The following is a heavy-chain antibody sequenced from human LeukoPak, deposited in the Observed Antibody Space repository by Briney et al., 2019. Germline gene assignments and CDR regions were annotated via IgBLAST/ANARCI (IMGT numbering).Heavy chain of an antibody. CDR1: GFIVSSDY. CDR2: IYNGGRT. Sequence: GGSLRLSCAVSGFIVSSDYLSWVRHAPGKGREWVSVIYNGGRTLHADSVKGRFTISRANSMNTLDLQMNSLRAEDTAVYYCARDDSYAPRDSSGWYSESGSYGPTWGQGTLVTVSS. D-gene: IGHD6-19*01. J-gene: IGHJ5*02. CDR3: ARDDSYAPRDSSGWYSESGSYGPT. V-gene: IGHV3-53*01.